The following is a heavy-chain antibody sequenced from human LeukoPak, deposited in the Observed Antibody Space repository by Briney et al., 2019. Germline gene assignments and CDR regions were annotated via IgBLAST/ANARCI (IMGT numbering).Heavy chain of an antibody. CDR1: GVTFSSYA. V-gene: IGHV1-69*13. Sequence: ASVKVSCKASGVTFSSYAIIWVRRAPGQGLEWMGGIIPIFGTANYAQKFQGRVTITADESTSTAYMELSSLRSEDTAVYYCARMSGYCSGDSCYDNNWFDPWGQGTLVTVSS. J-gene: IGHJ5*02. CDR3: ARMSGYCSGDSCYDNNWFDP. D-gene: IGHD2-15*01. CDR2: IIPIFGTA.